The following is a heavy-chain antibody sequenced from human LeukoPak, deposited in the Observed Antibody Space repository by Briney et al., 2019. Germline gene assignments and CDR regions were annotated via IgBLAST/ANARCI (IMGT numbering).Heavy chain of an antibody. Sequence: GGSLRLSCAASGFTFSSYAMNWVRQSPVKGLEWVSGISGSGGNSFYADSVKGRFSTSRDNAKNTLYLHMNNLRAEDTAIYYCTKDTLRSGYPSQFDYWGQGILVTVSS. V-gene: IGHV3-23*01. CDR3: TKDTLRSGYPSQFDY. D-gene: IGHD5-18*01. J-gene: IGHJ4*02. CDR1: GFTFSSYA. CDR2: ISGSGGNS.